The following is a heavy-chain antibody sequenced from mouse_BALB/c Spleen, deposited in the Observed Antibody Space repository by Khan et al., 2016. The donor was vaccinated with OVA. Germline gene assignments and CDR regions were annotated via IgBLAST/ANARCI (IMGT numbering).Heavy chain of an antibody. D-gene: IGHD1-1*01. CDR2: ISYSGNT. CDR3: AGVYGGDFDY. V-gene: IGHV3-2*02. CDR1: GYSITSDYA. Sequence: EVQLQESGPGLVKPSQSLSLICTVTGYSITSDYAWNWIRQFPGNKLEWMGFISYSGNTKYNPSLKSRISITRDTSKNQFFLQLNSVTTEDTATYYCAGVYGGDFDYWGQGTTLTVSS. J-gene: IGHJ2*01.